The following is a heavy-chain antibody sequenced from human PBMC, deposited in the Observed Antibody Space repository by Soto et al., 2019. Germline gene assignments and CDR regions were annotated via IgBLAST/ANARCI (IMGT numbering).Heavy chain of an antibody. CDR3: ARFSHRGLGYYYGMDV. CDR2: IIPIFGTA. D-gene: IGHD5-12*01. J-gene: IGHJ6*02. V-gene: IGHV1-69*13. Sequence: SVKVSCKASGDTFSSYAISWVRQAPGQGLEWMGGIIPIFGTANYAQKFQGRVTITADESTSTAYMELSSLRSEDTAVYYCARFSHRGLGYYYGMDVWGQGTTVTSP. CDR1: GDTFSSYA.